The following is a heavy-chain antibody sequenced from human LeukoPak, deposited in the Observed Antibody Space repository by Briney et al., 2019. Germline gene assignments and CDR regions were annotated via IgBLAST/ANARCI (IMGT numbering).Heavy chain of an antibody. Sequence: GASVKVSCKASGYTFTSYAMNWVRQAPGQGLEWMGWINPNSGGTNYAQKFQGRVTMTRDTSISTAYMELSRLRSDDTAVYYCARVHAKIVVVPAAMGYWGQGTLVTVSS. V-gene: IGHV1-2*02. D-gene: IGHD2-2*01. J-gene: IGHJ4*02. CDR1: GYTFTSYA. CDR2: INPNSGGT. CDR3: ARVHAKIVVVPAAMGY.